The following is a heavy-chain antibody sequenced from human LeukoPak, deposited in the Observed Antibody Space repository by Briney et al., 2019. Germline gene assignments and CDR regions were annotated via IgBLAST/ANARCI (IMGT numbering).Heavy chain of an antibody. CDR2: ISSSGTTI. CDR1: GFTFSSYD. Sequence: GGSLRLSCAASGFTFSSYDMNSVRQAPGKGLQWVSDISSSGTTIYYADSVKGRFTISRDNAKNSLYLQMNSLRAEDTAVYYCARKYCSTTSCLFDNWGQGTLVTVSS. D-gene: IGHD2-2*01. V-gene: IGHV3-48*03. CDR3: ARKYCSTTSCLFDN. J-gene: IGHJ4*02.